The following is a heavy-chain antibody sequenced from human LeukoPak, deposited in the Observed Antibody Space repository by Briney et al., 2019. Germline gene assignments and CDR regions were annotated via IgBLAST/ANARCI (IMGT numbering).Heavy chain of an antibody. CDR1: GGSISSYY. CDR2: IYYSGST. Sequence: SETLSLTCTVSGGSISSYYWGWIRQPPGKGLEWIGYIYYSGSTNYNPSLKSRVTISVDTSKNQFSLKLSSVTAADTAVYYCARALSGYYYYGMDVWGQGTTVTVSS. V-gene: IGHV4-59*01. D-gene: IGHD7-27*01. J-gene: IGHJ6*02. CDR3: ARALSGYYYYGMDV.